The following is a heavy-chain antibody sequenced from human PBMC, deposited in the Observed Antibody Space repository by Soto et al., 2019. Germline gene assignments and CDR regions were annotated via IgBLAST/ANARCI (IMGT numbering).Heavy chain of an antibody. Sequence: EVQLLESGGGFIHPGGSLRLSCAASGFSFSSFAMNWVRQAPGKGLEWVSIISGSADSTFYADSMKGRFTISRDNAKKSLYLQMDSLRVDDTAVYYCARERADGSIDYWGQGTLVTVSS. CDR3: ARERADGSIDY. V-gene: IGHV3-23*01. CDR2: ISGSADST. J-gene: IGHJ4*02. CDR1: GFSFSSFA.